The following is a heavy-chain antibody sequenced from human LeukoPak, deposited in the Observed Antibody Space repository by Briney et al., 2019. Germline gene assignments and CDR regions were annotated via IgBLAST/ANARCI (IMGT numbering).Heavy chain of an antibody. Sequence: SETLSLTCTVSGGSISSSSYYWGWIRQPPGKGLEWIGSIYYSGSTYYNPSLKSRVSISVDTSKNQFSLKLSSVTAADTAVYYCAREVALPATVDYWGQGTLVTVSS. J-gene: IGHJ4*02. V-gene: IGHV4-39*07. CDR3: AREVALPATVDY. CDR1: GGSISSSSYY. CDR2: IYYSGST. D-gene: IGHD2-2*01.